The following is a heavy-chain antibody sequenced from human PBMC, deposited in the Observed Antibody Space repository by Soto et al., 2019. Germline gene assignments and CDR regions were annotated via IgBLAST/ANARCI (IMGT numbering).Heavy chain of an antibody. CDR1: GYTFTSYG. CDR2: ISAYNGNT. V-gene: IGHV1-18*04. CDR3: ARGRYYGSGSYFRAPYYYYYGMDV. D-gene: IGHD3-10*01. J-gene: IGHJ6*02. Sequence: QVQLVQSGAEVKKPGASVKVSCKASGYTFTSYGIGWVRQAPGQGLEWMGWISAYNGNTNYAQKLQGRVTMTTDTSTSTAYMELRSLRSDDTAVYYCARGRYYGSGSYFRAPYYYYYGMDVWGQGTTVTVSS.